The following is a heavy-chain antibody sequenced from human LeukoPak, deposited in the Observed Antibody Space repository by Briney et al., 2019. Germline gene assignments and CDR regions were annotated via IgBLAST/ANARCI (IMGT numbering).Heavy chain of an antibody. CDR1: GFTFSSYE. J-gene: IGHJ4*02. V-gene: IGHV3-48*03. D-gene: IGHD4-11*01. CDR3: ARGDYSFDY. CDR2: ISSSGSTI. Sequence: GGSLRLSCAASGFTFSSYEMNWVRQAPGKGLEWVSYISSSGSTIYYADSVKGRFTISRDNAKNSLYLQMNSLRAGDTAVYYCARGDYSFDYWGQGTLVTVSS.